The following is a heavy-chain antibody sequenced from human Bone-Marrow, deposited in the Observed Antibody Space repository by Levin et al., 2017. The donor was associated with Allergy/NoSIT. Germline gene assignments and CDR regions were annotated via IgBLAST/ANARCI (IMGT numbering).Heavy chain of an antibody. V-gene: IGHV2-70*04. CDR1: GFSLRTSGMR. CDR3: ARMRADSSGLFEY. D-gene: IGHD3-22*01. J-gene: IGHJ4*02. Sequence: SGPTLVKPTQTLTLTCTFSGFSLRTSGMRVNWIRQPPGKALEWLARIDWDDGTFYSTSLTTRLTISKDTSKNQVVLTMTNMDPLDTATYYCARMRADSSGLFEYWGQGTLVTVSS. CDR2: IDWDDGT.